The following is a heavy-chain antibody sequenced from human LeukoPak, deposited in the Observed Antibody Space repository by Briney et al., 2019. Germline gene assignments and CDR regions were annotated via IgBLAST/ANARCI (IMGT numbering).Heavy chain of an antibody. V-gene: IGHV4-59*01. CDR2: IYYSGST. CDR1: GGSISSYY. J-gene: IGHJ4*02. D-gene: IGHD6-19*01. CDR3: GRSNGWYFDY. Sequence: SETLSLTCTVSGGSISSYYCSWIRQPPGKGLEWIGYIYYSGSTNYNPSLKSRVTISVDTSKNQFSLKLSSVTAADTAVYYCGRSNGWYFDYWGQGTLVTVSS.